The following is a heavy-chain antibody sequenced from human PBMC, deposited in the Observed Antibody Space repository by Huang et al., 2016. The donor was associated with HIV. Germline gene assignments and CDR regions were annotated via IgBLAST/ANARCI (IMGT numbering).Heavy chain of an antibody. CDR3: AYSPYLVNWYFDL. J-gene: IGHJ2*01. CDR1: GLSLTTGGVG. Sequence: QITLKESGPTLVRPTQTLTLTCTVSGLSLTTGGVGVGWIRQPPGKALEWLSLIYWDDDKLYSPSLKSRVTITRDTSKNQVVLRMTNVDPGDTATYFCAYSPYLVNWYFDLWGRGILVTVSS. CDR2: IYWDDDK. V-gene: IGHV2-5*02. D-gene: IGHD3-10*01.